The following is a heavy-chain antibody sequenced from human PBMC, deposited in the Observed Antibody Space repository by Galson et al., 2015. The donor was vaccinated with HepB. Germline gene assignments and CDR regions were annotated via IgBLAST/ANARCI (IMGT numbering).Heavy chain of an antibody. D-gene: IGHD6-13*01. V-gene: IGHV5-51*01. Sequence: QSGAEVKKPGESLKISCKGSGYSFTSYWIGWVRQMPGKGLEWMGIIYPGDSDTRYSPSFQGQVTISADKSISTAYLQWSSLKASDTAMYYCARLWGSSSWYAENWFDPWRQGTLVTVSS. CDR1: GYSFTSYW. CDR3: ARLWGSSSWYAENWFDP. CDR2: IYPGDSDT. J-gene: IGHJ5*02.